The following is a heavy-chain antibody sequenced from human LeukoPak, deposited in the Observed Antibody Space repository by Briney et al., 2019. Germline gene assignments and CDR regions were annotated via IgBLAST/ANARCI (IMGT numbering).Heavy chain of an antibody. J-gene: IGHJ4*02. CDR1: GGSISSSDFY. V-gene: IGHV4-39*07. D-gene: IGHD1-1*01. Sequence: SETLSLTCSVSGGSISSSDFYWGWIRQPPEKGLEWIGSISYSGNTYYNPSLKSRVTISVDTSKNQFSLKLSSVTAADTAVYFCARDHTGNGHFDYWGQGTLVTVSS. CDR2: ISYSGNT. CDR3: ARDHTGNGHFDY.